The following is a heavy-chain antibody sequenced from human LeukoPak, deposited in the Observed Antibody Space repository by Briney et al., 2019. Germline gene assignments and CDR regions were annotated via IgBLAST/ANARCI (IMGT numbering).Heavy chain of an antibody. D-gene: IGHD5-24*01. CDR2: IYYSGST. CDR1: GGSISSHY. J-gene: IGHJ3*02. V-gene: IGHV4-59*11. Sequence: SETLSLTCTVSGGSISSHYWSWIRQSSGKGLEWIGYIYYSGSTNYNPSLKSRVTISVDTSKNQFSLKLSSVTAADTAVYYCARGEMATIEDAFDIWGQGTMVTVSS. CDR3: ARGEMATIEDAFDI.